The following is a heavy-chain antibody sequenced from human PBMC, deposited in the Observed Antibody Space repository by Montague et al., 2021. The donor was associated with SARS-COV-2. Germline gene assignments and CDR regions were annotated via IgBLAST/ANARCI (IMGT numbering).Heavy chain of an antibody. J-gene: IGHJ6*02. V-gene: IGHV3-33*01. CDR3: ARVLSYYGMDV. D-gene: IGHD3-10*01. CDR2: IWYDGSNK. Sequence: SLRLSCAASGFTFSSYGMHWVRQAPGKGLEWVAVIWYDGSNKYYXDSVKGRFTISRDNSKNTLYLQMNSLRAEDTAAYYCARVLSYYGMDVWGQGTTVTVSS. CDR1: GFTFSSYG.